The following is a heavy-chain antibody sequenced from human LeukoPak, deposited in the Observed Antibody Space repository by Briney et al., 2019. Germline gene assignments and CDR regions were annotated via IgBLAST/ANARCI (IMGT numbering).Heavy chain of an antibody. CDR3: ARTPLGYSYGYFDY. Sequence: PSETLSLTCTVSGGSISSSSYYWGWIRQPPGKGLEWIGSIYYSGSTYYNPSLKSRVTISVDTSKNQFSLKLSSVTAADTAVYYCARTPLGYSYGYFDYWGRGTLVTVSS. D-gene: IGHD5-18*01. CDR2: IYYSGST. V-gene: IGHV4-39*01. J-gene: IGHJ4*02. CDR1: GGSISSSSYY.